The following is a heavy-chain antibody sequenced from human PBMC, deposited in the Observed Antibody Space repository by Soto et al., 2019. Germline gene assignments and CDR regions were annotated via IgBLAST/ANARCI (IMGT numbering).Heavy chain of an antibody. V-gene: IGHV4-34*01. CDR3: ARGFRIVVVPARLNWFDP. CDR1: GGSFIGYY. J-gene: IGHJ5*02. Sequence: SETLSLTCAVYGGSFIGYYWSWILQPPWKGLEWIGEINHSGSTNYNPSLKSRVTISVDTSKNQFSLKLSSVTAADTAVYYCARGFRIVVVPARLNWFDPWGQGTLVTVSS. D-gene: IGHD2-2*01. CDR2: INHSGST.